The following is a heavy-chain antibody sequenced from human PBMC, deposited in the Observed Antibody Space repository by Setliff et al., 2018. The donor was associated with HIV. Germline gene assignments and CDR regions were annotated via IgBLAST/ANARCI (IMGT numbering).Heavy chain of an antibody. J-gene: IGHJ5*02. Sequence: SETLSLTCTVSGGSISSSSYYWGWIRQPPGKGLEWIGSIYFSGSTYYNPSLKSRVTISVDTSKNQFSLKLRSVTAADTGIYYCARHRSYGDYDPNWFDPWGQGTLVTVSS. D-gene: IGHD4-17*01. V-gene: IGHV4-39*01. CDR1: GGSISSSSYY. CDR3: ARHRSYGDYDPNWFDP. CDR2: IYFSGST.